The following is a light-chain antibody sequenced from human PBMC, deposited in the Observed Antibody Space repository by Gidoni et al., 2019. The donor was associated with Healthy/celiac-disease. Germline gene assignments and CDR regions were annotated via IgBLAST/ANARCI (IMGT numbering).Light chain of an antibody. J-gene: IGKJ2*01. CDR3: MQALQTPS. CDR2: LGS. Sequence: DIVMTQYPLSVPVTPGAPDSISCRSSQSLLHSNGYNYLDWYLQKPGQSPQLLIYLGSNRASGVPDRCSGSVSGTDFTLKISRVDADDVGVYYCMQALQTPSFXQXTKLEIK. V-gene: IGKV2-28*01. CDR1: QSLLHSNGYNY.